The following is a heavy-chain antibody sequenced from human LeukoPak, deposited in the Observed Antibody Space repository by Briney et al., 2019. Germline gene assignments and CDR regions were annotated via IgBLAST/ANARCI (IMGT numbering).Heavy chain of an antibody. CDR3: ATYRQVLLPFES. Sequence: GGSLRLSCAASGFTLSTYDMHWVRQAPGKGLEWVSSIFPSGGEIHYADSVRGRFTISRDNSKSTLSLQMNGLRAEDTAIYYCATYRQVLLPFESWGQGTLVTVSS. V-gene: IGHV3-23*01. J-gene: IGHJ4*02. D-gene: IGHD2-8*02. CDR1: GFTLSTYD. CDR2: IFPSGGEI.